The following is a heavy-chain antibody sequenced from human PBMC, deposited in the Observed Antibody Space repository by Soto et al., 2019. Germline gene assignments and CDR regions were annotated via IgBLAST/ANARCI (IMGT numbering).Heavy chain of an antibody. J-gene: IGHJ6*02. CDR1: GFTFSSYA. CDR2: ISGSGGST. D-gene: IGHD6-6*01. CDR3: AREKEDEGSSSLRVYYGMDV. V-gene: IGHV3-23*01. Sequence: PGGSLRLSCAASGFTFSSYAMSWVRQAPGKGLEWVSAISGSGGSTYYADSVKGRFTISRDNSKNTLYLQMNRLRAEDTAVYYCAREKEDEGSSSLRVYYGMDVWGQGTTVTVSS.